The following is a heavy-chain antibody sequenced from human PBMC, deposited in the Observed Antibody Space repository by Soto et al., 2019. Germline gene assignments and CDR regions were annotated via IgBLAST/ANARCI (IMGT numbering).Heavy chain of an antibody. D-gene: IGHD3-22*01. J-gene: IGHJ4*02. Sequence: SETLSLTCTVSGCSISSGTSYWSWIRQRPGKGLEWIGYIFYSGSFYYTPSLRGRVMILADTSKNQFTLGLSSVTAADTAVYYCARGRRAIGLYDSSGYYQDYWGQRTLVTVSS. CDR1: GCSISSGTSY. CDR3: ARGRRAIGLYDSSGYYQDY. CDR2: IFYSGSF. V-gene: IGHV4-31*03.